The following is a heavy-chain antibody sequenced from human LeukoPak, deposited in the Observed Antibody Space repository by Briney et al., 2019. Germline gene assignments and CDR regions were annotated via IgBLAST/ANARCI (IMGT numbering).Heavy chain of an antibody. V-gene: IGHV3-23*01. CDR1: GFTFSSHA. J-gene: IGHJ4*02. D-gene: IGHD3-9*01. CDR3: AKGMTDPLTGYYILNNVDY. Sequence: GGSLRLPCAASGFTFSSHALTWVRQAPGKGLEWVASITGSGSATYYADSVKGRFTISRDNSKETLYLQMNSLRADDTALYYCAKGMTDPLTGYYILNNVDYWGQGTLVTVSS. CDR2: ITGSGSAT.